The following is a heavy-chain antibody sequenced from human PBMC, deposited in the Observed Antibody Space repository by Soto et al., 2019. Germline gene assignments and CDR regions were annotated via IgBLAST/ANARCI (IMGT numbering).Heavy chain of an antibody. V-gene: IGHV4-59*11. D-gene: IGHD6-6*01. CDR1: GGSISSHY. CDR3: ARRDYSTSSLGHFDH. J-gene: IGHJ4*02. Sequence: SETLSLTCVVSGGSISSHYWSWIRHPPGSGLELIGFILYSGSTQYSPFLKSRVTMSVDTSKNQFSLNLSSVTAADTAFYFCARRDYSTSSLGHFDHWGPGILVTDSS. CDR2: ILYSGST.